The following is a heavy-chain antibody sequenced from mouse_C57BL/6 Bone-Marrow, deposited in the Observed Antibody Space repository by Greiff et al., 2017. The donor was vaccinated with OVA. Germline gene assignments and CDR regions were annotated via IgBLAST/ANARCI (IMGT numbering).Heavy chain of an antibody. D-gene: IGHD2-5*01. J-gene: IGHJ3*01. CDR2: IRNKANNHAT. CDR1: GFTFSDAW. Sequence: EVQLVESGGGLVQPGGSMKLSCAASGFTFSDAWMDWVRQSPEKGLEWVAEIRNKANNHATYYAESVKGRFTISRDNSKIRVYLQINSLRAENTGIYYCTYFYINPWFAYWGQGTLVTVSA. CDR3: TYFYINPWFAY. V-gene: IGHV6-6*01.